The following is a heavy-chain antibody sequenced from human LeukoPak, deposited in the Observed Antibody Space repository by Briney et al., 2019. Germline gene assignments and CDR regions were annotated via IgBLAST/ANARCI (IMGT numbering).Heavy chain of an antibody. Sequence: SETLSLTCTVSGGSISSSSYYWGWIRQPPGKGLEWIGSIYYSGSTYYNPSLKSRVTILVDTSKNQFSLKLSSVTAADTAVYYCARGGYDFFMKLPRSDYYYYMDVWGKGTTVTISS. D-gene: IGHD5-12*01. CDR2: IYYSGST. V-gene: IGHV4-39*07. CDR3: ARGGYDFFMKLPRSDYYYYMDV. CDR1: GGSISSSSYY. J-gene: IGHJ6*03.